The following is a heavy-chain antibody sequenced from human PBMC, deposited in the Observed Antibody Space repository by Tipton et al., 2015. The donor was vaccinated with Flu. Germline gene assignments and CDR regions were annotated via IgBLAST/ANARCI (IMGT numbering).Heavy chain of an antibody. D-gene: IGHD5-18*01. CDR2: VHRTGST. Sequence: TLSLTCSVSGDSIGSHYFWGWIRQPTGKGVEGIGNVHRTGSTYYNSSLRSRAFMTVDGAKNQFSLRLTSVTAADTAVYYCERRDDSNDVSETKSWFDPWGQGTLVTVSA. CDR1: GDSIGSHYF. V-gene: IGHV4-38-2*01. J-gene: IGHJ5*02. CDR3: ERRDDSNDVSETKSWFDP.